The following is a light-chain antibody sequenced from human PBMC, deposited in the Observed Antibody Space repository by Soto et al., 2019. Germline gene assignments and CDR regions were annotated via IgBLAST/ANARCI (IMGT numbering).Light chain of an antibody. CDR1: SRDVGGYTY. CDR3: SSYTSSSTLYV. J-gene: IGLJ1*01. Sequence: QSALTQPASLSGSPRQSITISCTGASRDVGGYTYVSWYQQHPGKAPKLIIYEVNNRPSGVSHRFSGSKSGNTASLTISGLQAEDEADYYCSSYTSSSTLYVFGTGTKLTVL. CDR2: EVN. V-gene: IGLV2-14*01.